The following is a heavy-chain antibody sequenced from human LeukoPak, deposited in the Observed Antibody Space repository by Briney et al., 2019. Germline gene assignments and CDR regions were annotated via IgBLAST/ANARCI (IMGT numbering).Heavy chain of an antibody. CDR2: IYYSGST. J-gene: IGHJ5*02. D-gene: IGHD3-9*01. CDR3: ARVRSALRYFDWMPDNWFDP. CDR1: GGSISSSSYY. V-gene: IGHV4-39*07. Sequence: PSETLSLTCTVSGGSISSSSYYWGWIRQPPGKGLEWIGSIYYSGSTYYNPSLKSRVTISVDTSKNQFSLKLSSVTAADTAVYYCARVRSALRYFDWMPDNWFDPWGQGTLVTVSS.